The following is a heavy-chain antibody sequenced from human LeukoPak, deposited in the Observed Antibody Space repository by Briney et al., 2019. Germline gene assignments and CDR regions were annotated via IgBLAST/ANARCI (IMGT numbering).Heavy chain of an antibody. CDR3: AREGSPPGSTSHNWFDP. CDR2: ISYDGSNK. CDR1: GFTFSSYA. J-gene: IGHJ5*02. D-gene: IGHD2-2*01. V-gene: IGHV3-30-3*01. Sequence: GRSLRLSCAASGFTFSSYAMHWVRQAPGKGLEWVAVISYDGSNKYYADSVKGRFTISRDNSKNTLYLQMDSLRAEDTAVYYCAREGSPPGSTSHNWFDPWGQGTLVTVSS.